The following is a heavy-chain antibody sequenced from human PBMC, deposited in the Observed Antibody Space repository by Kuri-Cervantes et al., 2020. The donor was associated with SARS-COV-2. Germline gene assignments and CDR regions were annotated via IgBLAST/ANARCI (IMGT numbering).Heavy chain of an antibody. CDR1: GGSISSSSYY. J-gene: IGHJ5*02. V-gene: IGHV4-39*07. Sequence: GSLRLSCTVSGGSISSSSYYWGWIRQPPGKGLEWIGSIYHSGSTYYNPSLKSRVTISVDTSKNQFSLKLSSVTAADTAVYYCARGVVWFDPWGQGTLVTVSS. CDR3: ARGVVWFDP. CDR2: IYHSGST. D-gene: IGHD3-3*01.